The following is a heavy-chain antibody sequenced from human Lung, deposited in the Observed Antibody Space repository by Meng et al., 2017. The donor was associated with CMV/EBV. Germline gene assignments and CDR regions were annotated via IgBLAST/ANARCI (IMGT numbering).Heavy chain of an antibody. CDR2: IPHRGSS. D-gene: IGHD3-10*01. V-gene: IGHV4-4*02. CDR3: LRRSGGSV. CDR1: GDSITNHNW. Sequence: QGQVRVSGPSLVNPSETLAPTCAVSGDSITNHNWWAWVRQPPGKGLEWIGEIPHRGSSAYNPSLKSRVSMSIDKSKNQFSLKLTSVTAADTAVYHCLRRSGGSVWGQGTLVTASS. J-gene: IGHJ1*01.